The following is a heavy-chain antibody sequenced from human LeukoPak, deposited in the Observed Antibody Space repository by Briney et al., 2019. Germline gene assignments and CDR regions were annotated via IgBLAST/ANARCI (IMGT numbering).Heavy chain of an antibody. CDR2: IYAGDSDT. CDR3: ARLKYSSGWYRPFDY. V-gene: IGHV5-51*01. D-gene: IGHD6-19*01. J-gene: IGHJ4*02. Sequence: ESLTVSCMGSGYSFTTYWIGWVRQMPGKGLEWMGIIYAGDSDTRYSPSFQGQVTISADNSISTAYLQWSSLKASDTAMYYCARLKYSSGWYRPFDYWGQGTLVTVSS. CDR1: GYSFTTYW.